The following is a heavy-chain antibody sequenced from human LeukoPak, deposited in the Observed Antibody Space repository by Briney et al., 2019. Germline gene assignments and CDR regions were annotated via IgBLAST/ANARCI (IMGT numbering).Heavy chain of an antibody. J-gene: IGHJ3*02. Sequence: SETLSLTCNVSGGSFSTDNYYWGWIRQPPGKGLEWIGTFYYSGSTSYNPSLKSRAAIFVDTSNNQFSLNLSFVTAADTAVYYCASVNTVITGGDDAFDIWGQGTMVTVSS. CDR2: FYYSGST. D-gene: IGHD5-18*01. CDR3: ASVNTVITGGDDAFDI. CDR1: GGSFSTDNYY. V-gene: IGHV4-39*01.